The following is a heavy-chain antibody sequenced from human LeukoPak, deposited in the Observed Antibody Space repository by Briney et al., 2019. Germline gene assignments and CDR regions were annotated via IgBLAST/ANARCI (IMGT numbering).Heavy chain of an antibody. V-gene: IGHV3-74*01. Sequence: GGSLRLSCAASGFTFSSYWMHWVRQAPGKGLEWVSRINSDGSSASYADSVKGRFTISRDNAKNTLYLQMNSLRAEDTAVYYCARDYGQYDPPYYYYYGMDVWGQGTTVTVSS. J-gene: IGHJ6*02. CDR3: ARDYGQYDPPYYYYYGMDV. D-gene: IGHD1-1*01. CDR1: GFTFSSYW. CDR2: INSDGSSA.